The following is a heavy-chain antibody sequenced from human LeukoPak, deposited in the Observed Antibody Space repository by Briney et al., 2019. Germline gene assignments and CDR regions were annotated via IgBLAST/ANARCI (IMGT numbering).Heavy chain of an antibody. Sequence: GGSLRLSCAASGFTFSSYGMHWVRQAPGKGLEWVAVISYDGSNKYYADSVKGRFTISRDNSKNTLYLQMNSLRAEDTAVYYCARDIAAAGYFDLWGRGTLVTVSS. CDR1: GFTFSSYG. V-gene: IGHV3-30*03. J-gene: IGHJ2*01. CDR3: ARDIAAAGYFDL. D-gene: IGHD6-13*01. CDR2: ISYDGSNK.